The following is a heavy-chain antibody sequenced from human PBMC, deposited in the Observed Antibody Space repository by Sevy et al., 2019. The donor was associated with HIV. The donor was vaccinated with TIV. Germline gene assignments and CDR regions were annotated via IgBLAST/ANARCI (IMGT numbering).Heavy chain of an antibody. V-gene: IGHV1-2*02. CDR3: ARLRVVAGIDY. CDR1: GYTFTDYY. J-gene: IGHJ4*02. D-gene: IGHD6-19*01. CDR2: INPNSGDT. Sequence: ASVKVSCKASGYTFTDYYIHWVRQAPGQGLEWMGWINPNSGDTNHAQKFQGRVTMTRDTSITTAYMELTSLGSDDTAVYYGARLRVVAGIDYWGQGTLVTVSS.